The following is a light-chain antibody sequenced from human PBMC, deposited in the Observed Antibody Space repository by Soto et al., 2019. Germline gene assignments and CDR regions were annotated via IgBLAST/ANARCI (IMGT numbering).Light chain of an antibody. CDR2: GAS. CDR3: QQYNTWPPYT. V-gene: IGKV3D-15*01. CDR1: QSVSSN. Sequence: EIVMTQSPATLSVSPGERATLSCRASQSVSSNLGWYQQKRGQAPRLLIYGASTRATGIPARFSGSGSGTEFTLTISSLQSEDFAVYYCQQYNTWPPYTFGQGTKLEIK. J-gene: IGKJ2*01.